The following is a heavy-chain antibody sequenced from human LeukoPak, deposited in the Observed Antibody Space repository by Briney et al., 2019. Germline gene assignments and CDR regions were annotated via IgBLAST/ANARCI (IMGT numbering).Heavy chain of an antibody. J-gene: IGHJ6*02. V-gene: IGHV1-18*01. CDR1: GYTFTSYG. Sequence: ASVKVSCKASGYTFTSYGISWVRQAPGQGLEWMGWISAYNGNTNYAQELQGRVTMTTDTSTSTAYMELRSLRSDDTAVYYCARDDRMDYYDSSGFVYYYYGMDVWGQGTTVTVSS. CDR2: ISAYNGNT. CDR3: ARDDRMDYYDSSGFVYYYYGMDV. D-gene: IGHD3-22*01.